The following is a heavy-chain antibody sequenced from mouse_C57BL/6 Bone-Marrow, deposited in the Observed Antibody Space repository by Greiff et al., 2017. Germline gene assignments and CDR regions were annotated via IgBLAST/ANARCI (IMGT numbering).Heavy chain of an antibody. D-gene: IGHD2-5*01. V-gene: IGHV1-81*01. CDR3: LVTTH. CDR1: GYTFTSYG. CDR2: INPRSGNT. J-gene: IGHJ2*01. Sequence: VQLVESGAELARPGASVKLSCKASGYTFTSYGINWVKQRTGQGLEWIGEINPRSGNTYYNEKFKGKATLTADKSSSTAYMELRSLTSEDSAVYFCLVTTHWCQGTTLTVTA.